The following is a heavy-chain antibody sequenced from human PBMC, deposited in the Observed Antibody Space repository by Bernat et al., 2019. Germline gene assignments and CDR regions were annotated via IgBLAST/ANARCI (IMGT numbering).Heavy chain of an antibody. CDR2: IYSGGST. D-gene: IGHD3-10*01. J-gene: IGHJ4*02. CDR3: ARDRNTMVRGVI. CDR1: GFTVSSNY. Sequence: EVQLLESGGGLVQPGGSLRLSCAASGFTVSSNYMSWVRQAPGKGLEWVSVIYSGGSTYYADSVKGRFTISRDNSKNTLYLQMNSLRAEDTAVYYCARDRNTMVRGVIWGQGTLVTVSS. V-gene: IGHV3-66*01.